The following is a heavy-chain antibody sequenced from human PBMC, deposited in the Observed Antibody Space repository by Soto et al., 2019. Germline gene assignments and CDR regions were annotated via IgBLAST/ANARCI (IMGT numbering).Heavy chain of an antibody. CDR2: ISGTGGST. D-gene: IGHD5-12*01. V-gene: IGHV3-23*01. CDR3: ALKGYSCSSSFDY. CDR1: GFTFSNYA. Sequence: LRLSCAASGFTFSNYAMSWVRQAPGKGLEWVSGISGTGGSTYYTDSVKGRFTISRDNSKNTLYLQMNSLRAEDTAVYYCALKGYSCSSSFDYWGHGTLVTVSS. J-gene: IGHJ4*01.